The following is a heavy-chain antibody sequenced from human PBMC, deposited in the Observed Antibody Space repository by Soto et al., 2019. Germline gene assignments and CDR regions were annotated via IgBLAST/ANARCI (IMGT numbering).Heavy chain of an antibody. CDR3: AKNVVVPADTVSSRYETPTWIQLWLGAQFLESYYYYGMDV. J-gene: IGHJ6*02. D-gene: IGHD5-18*01. CDR2: ISSRGDNT. CDR1: GFTFSNYA. Sequence: PGGSLRLSCAASGFTFSNYAMSWVRQAPGKGLEWISAISSRGDNTHHADSVRGRFTISSDNSKNMLYLQISSLRAEDTAVYYCAKNVVVPADTVSSRYETPTWIQLWLGAQFLESYYYYGMDVWGQGTTVTVSS. V-gene: IGHV3-23*01.